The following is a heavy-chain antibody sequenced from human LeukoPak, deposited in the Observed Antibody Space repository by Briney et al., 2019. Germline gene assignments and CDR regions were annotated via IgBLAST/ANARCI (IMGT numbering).Heavy chain of an antibody. J-gene: IGHJ4*02. D-gene: IGHD6-19*01. CDR1: GYTFTSYG. CDR2: ISSGNGNT. CDR3: ARILLGYSSGWSEGGYFDY. Sequence: GASVKVSCKASGYTFTSYGMHWVRQAPGQRLEWMGWISSGNGNTKYSQKFQERVTFTRDSSASTAYMELSGLRSEDTPVYYCARILLGYSSGWSEGGYFDYWGQGTLVTVSS. V-gene: IGHV1-3*04.